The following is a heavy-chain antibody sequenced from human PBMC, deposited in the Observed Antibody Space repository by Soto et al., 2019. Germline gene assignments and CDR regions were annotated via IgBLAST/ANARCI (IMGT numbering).Heavy chain of an antibody. CDR3: ARKVPGSTTRPDYWYFDL. V-gene: IGHV3-23*01. D-gene: IGHD3-10*01. CDR2: ISGGGDAT. Sequence: EVQLLESGGGLVQPGGSLRLSCAASGSTFISYAMNWVRQAPGKGLQWVSAISGGGDATFYADSVKGRFTISRDNSRNTVTLQMNSLGADDTAVYYCARKVPGSTTRPDYWYFDLWGRGTLVTVSS. CDR1: GSTFISYA. J-gene: IGHJ2*01.